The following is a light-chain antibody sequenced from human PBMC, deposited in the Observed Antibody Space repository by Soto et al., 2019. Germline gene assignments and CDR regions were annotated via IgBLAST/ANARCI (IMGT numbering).Light chain of an antibody. V-gene: IGLV2-11*01. CDR3: CSYAGSYTWV. CDR2: DVS. J-gene: IGLJ1*01. Sequence: QSALTQPRSVSGSPEQSVTISCTGTNSDVGGYNYVSWYQQHPGKAPKLMIYDVSKRPSGVPDRFSGSKSGNTASLTISGLQAEDEADYYCCSYAGSYTWVFGTGTKLTVL. CDR1: NSDVGGYNY.